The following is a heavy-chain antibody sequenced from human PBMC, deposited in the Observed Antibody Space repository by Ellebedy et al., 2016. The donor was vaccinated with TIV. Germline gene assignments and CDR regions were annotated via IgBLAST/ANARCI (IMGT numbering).Heavy chain of an antibody. J-gene: IGHJ4*02. CDR3: ARQFVDTASFTDY. V-gene: IGHV4-39*01. D-gene: IGHD5-18*01. CDR1: GGSISSSSYY. CDR2: IYYSGST. Sequence: SETLSLTXTVSGGSISSSSYYWVWIRQPPGKGLEWIGSIYYSGSTYYNPSLKSRVTISVDTSKNQFSLKLSSVTAADTAVYYCARQFVDTASFTDYWGQGTLVTVSS.